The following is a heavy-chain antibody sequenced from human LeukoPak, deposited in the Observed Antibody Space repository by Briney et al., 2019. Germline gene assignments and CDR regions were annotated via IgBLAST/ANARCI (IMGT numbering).Heavy chain of an antibody. CDR1: GGTFSSYT. CDR3: ARAGAAMVPRFDY. D-gene: IGHD5-18*01. V-gene: IGHV1-69*02. Sequence: ASVKVSCKASGGTFSSYTISWVRQAPGQGLEWMGRIIPILGIANYAQKFQGRVTITADKSTSTAYMELSSLRSEDTAVYYCARAGAAMVPRFDYWGQGTLVTVSS. J-gene: IGHJ4*02. CDR2: IIPILGIA.